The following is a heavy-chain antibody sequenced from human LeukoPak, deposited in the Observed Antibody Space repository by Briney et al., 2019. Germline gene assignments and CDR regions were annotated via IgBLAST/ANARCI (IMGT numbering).Heavy chain of an antibody. J-gene: IGHJ6*02. CDR2: LSAGNMYT. CDR1: GFTFSNYV. D-gene: IGHD3-22*01. Sequence: GGSLRLSCAASGFTFSNYVMTWVRQAPGKGLEWVSALSAGNMYTYYADSVKGRFTISRDNSKNTLYLQMNSLRAEDTAVYYCATDYDSSGYRYYYYYGMDVWGQGTTVTVSS. V-gene: IGHV3-23*01. CDR3: ATDYDSSGYRYYYYYGMDV.